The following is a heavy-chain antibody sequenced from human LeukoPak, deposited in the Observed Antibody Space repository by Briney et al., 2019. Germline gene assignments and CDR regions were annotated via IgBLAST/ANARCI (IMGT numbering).Heavy chain of an antibody. J-gene: IGHJ4*02. Sequence: NTSETLSLTCTVSGGSISSYYWSWIRQPPGKGLEWIGYIYYSGSTNYNPSLKSRVTISVDTSKNQFSLKLSSVTAADTAVYYCASQATTVEDYWGQGTLVTVSS. CDR1: GGSISSYY. D-gene: IGHD4-11*01. V-gene: IGHV4-59*12. CDR3: ASQATTVEDY. CDR2: IYYSGST.